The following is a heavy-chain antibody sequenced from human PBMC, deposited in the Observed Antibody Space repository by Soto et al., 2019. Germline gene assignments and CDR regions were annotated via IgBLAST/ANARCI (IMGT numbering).Heavy chain of an antibody. CDR1: GFTFSHYS. V-gene: IGHV3-48*02. Sequence: EVQLVESGGGLVQPGGSLRLSCAASGFTFSHYSMNWGRQAPGKGLEWVSYISSSSYTMNYADSVKGRFTISRDNAKNSLYLQMNSLRDADTAVYYCARDVDYWGQGTLVTVSS. J-gene: IGHJ4*02. CDR3: ARDVDY. CDR2: ISSSSYTM.